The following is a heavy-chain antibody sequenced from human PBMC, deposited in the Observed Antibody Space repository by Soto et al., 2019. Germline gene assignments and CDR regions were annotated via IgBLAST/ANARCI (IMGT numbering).Heavy chain of an antibody. D-gene: IGHD3-10*01. V-gene: IGHV3-9*01. CDR1: GFTFDDYA. CDR3: AKTSHFYGSAPIDY. CDR2: ISWDSGSI. J-gene: IGHJ4*02. Sequence: SLRLSCAASGFTFDDYAMYWVRQAPGKGLEWVSGISWDSGSIGYADSVKGRFTISRDNAKNSLYLQMNSLRADDTALYYCAKTSHFYGSAPIDYWGQGTLVTVSS.